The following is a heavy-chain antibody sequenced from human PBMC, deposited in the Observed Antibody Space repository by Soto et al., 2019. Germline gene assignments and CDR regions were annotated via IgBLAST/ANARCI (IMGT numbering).Heavy chain of an antibody. V-gene: IGHV1-18*01. CDR3: ARDSPPIAS. J-gene: IGHJ5*02. Sequence: QVQLVQSGAEVKKPGASVKVSCKASGYTFTSYYISWVRQAPGQGLEWMGWISAYNGNTNYPQKLQGRVTMTTDTATGTAYMVLRSLRSDDTAVYYCARDSPPIASWGQGTLVTVSS. D-gene: IGHD3-3*02. CDR1: GYTFTSYY. CDR2: ISAYNGNT.